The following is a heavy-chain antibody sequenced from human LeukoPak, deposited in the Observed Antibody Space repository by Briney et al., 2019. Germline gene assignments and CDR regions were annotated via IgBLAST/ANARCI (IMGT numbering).Heavy chain of an antibody. CDR3: ARESLVTVTTYKRNWFDP. Sequence: PSETLSLTCTVSGGSLSSGSYYWSWIRQPPGKGLGWIGYIYYSGSTNYNPSLKSRVTISVDTSKNQFSLKLSSVTAADTAVYYCARESLVTVTTYKRNWFDPWGQGTLVTVSS. V-gene: IGHV4-61*01. CDR2: IYYSGST. D-gene: IGHD4-17*01. J-gene: IGHJ5*02. CDR1: GGSLSSGSYY.